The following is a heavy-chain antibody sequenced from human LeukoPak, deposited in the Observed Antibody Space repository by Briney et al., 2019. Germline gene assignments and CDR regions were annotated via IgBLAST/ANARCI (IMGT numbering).Heavy chain of an antibody. CDR2: IWYDASNK. D-gene: IGHD1-26*01. J-gene: IGHJ5*02. CDR3: ARDQVGAPKLPYSPFDP. V-gene: IGHV3-33*01. Sequence: AGGSLRLSCAVSGFTSGSYGLQGVRKAQGRGLVWVAVIWYDASNKYYADSVKGRFTISRDNSKNTLYLQMSSLRAEDTAVYYCARDQVGAPKLPYSPFDPCGQGTLVTVSS. CDR1: GFTSGSYG.